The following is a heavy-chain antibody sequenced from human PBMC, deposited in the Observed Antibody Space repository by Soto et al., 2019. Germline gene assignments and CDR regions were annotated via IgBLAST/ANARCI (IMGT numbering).Heavy chain of an antibody. CDR3: GRVDRYSYGYFDY. Sequence: SETLSLTCTVSGGSISSYYWSWIRQPPGKGLEWIGYIYYSGSTNYNPSLKSRVTISVDTSKNQFSLKLSSVTAADTAVYYCGRVDRYSYGYFDYWGQGTLVTVSS. J-gene: IGHJ4*02. V-gene: IGHV4-59*01. CDR2: IYYSGST. D-gene: IGHD5-18*01. CDR1: GGSISSYY.